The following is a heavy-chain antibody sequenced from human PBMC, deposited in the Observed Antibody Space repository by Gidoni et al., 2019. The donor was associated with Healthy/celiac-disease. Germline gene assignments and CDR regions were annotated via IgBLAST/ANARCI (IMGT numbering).Heavy chain of an antibody. V-gene: IGHV3-15*07. CDR3: TTDLSSWYGSAFDI. D-gene: IGHD6-13*01. J-gene: IGHJ3*02. CDR1: GFTFSNAW. Sequence: EVQLVESGGGLVKPGGSLRLSCSASGFTFSNAWMNWVRQAPGKGLEWVGRIKSKTDGGTTDYAAPVKGRFTISRDDSKNTLYRQMNSLKTEDTAVYYCTTDLSSWYGSAFDIWGQGTMVTVSS. CDR2: IKSKTDGGTT.